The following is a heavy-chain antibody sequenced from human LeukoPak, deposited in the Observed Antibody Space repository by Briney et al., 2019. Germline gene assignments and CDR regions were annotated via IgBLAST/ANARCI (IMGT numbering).Heavy chain of an antibody. Sequence: PGGSLRLSCAASGFTFGSFGMHWVRQAPGKGLEWVAVIWYDASNKYYVDSVKGRFTISRDNSKNTLYLQMNSLRDDDTAVYYCVRGVGVSRFNYLDPWGQGTLVIVSS. CDR3: VRGVGVSRFNYLDP. J-gene: IGHJ5*02. CDR1: GFTFGSFG. CDR2: IWYDASNK. V-gene: IGHV3-33*01. D-gene: IGHD1-7*01.